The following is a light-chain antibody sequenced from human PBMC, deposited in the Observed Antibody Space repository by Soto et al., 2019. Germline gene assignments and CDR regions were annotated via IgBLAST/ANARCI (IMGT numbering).Light chain of an antibody. CDR3: SSYTNINTRACV. V-gene: IGLV2-11*01. CDR1: SSDVGGYSY. J-gene: IGLJ1*01. Sequence: QSALTQPRSVSGSPGQSVTISCTGTSSDVGGYSYVSWYQQHPGKAPKVMIYDVSKRPSGVPDRFSGSKSGNTASLTISGLQADDEADYYCSSYTNINTRACVFGTGTKLTVL. CDR2: DVS.